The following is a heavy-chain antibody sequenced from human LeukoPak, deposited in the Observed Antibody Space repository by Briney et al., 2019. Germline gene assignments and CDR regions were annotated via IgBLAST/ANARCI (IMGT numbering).Heavy chain of an antibody. J-gene: IGHJ4*02. CDR1: GFTFSSYW. CDR2: IKQDESEK. Sequence: GGSLRLSCVASGFTFSSYWMSWVRQAPGKGLEWVANIKQDESEKYYVDSVKGRFTISRDNAKNSLYLQMNSLRAEDTAVYYCARDFEISSGWGQGTLVTVSS. CDR3: ARDFEISSG. V-gene: IGHV3-7*01. D-gene: IGHD6-19*01.